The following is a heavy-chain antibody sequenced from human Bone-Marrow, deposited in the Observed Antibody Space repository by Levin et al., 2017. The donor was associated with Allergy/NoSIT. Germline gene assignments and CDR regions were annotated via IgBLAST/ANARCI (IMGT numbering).Heavy chain of an antibody. CDR3: ERGEYYGSGRGDY. CDR2: ISAYNGDT. V-gene: IGHV1-18*01. J-gene: IGHJ4*02. CDR1: GFTFDSYG. Sequence: ASVKVSCKSSGFTFDSYGFSWVRQAPGQGLEWMGWISAYNGDTDHLQKFQGRLSMTTDVSTNTVYMELRSLRSDDTAVYYWERGEYYGSGRGDYWGQGTLVTVSS. D-gene: IGHD3-10*01.